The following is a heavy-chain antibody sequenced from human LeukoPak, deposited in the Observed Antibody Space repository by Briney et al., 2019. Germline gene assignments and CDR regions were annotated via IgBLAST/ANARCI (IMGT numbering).Heavy chain of an antibody. CDR2: INHRGST. Sequence: SETLSLTCAVYGGSLSGYYWSWIRQPPGKGLEWIGEINHRGSTNYNPSLKSRVTISVDTSKNQFSLKLNSVTAADTAVYYCARGRITMVRGVGGYYYYGMDVWGKGTTVTVSS. V-gene: IGHV4-34*01. CDR1: GGSLSGYY. D-gene: IGHD3-10*01. J-gene: IGHJ6*04. CDR3: ARGRITMVRGVGGYYYYGMDV.